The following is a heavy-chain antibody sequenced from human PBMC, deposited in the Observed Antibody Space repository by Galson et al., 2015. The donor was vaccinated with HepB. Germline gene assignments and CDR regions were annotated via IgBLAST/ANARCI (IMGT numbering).Heavy chain of an antibody. CDR1: GFSFSTYV. V-gene: IGHV3-30*09. D-gene: IGHD6-19*01. CDR2: ISSDAKRK. J-gene: IGHJ4*02. Sequence: SLRLSCAVSGFSFSTYVIHWVRQAPGKGLEWVAVISSDAKRKFYADSVKGRFAISRDDSQNTVYLHMNSLRAEDTAVYYCATGGIAVAGPFDYWGQGTLVPVSS. CDR3: ATGGIAVAGPFDY.